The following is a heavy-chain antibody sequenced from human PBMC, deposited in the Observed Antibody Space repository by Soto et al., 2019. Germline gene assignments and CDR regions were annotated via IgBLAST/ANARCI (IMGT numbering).Heavy chain of an antibody. CDR1: GFSLSNAGMG. V-gene: IGHV2-26*01. CDR2: IFSNDER. CDR3: AQTEDGGRSRTPAGWFDA. D-gene: IGHD2-15*01. J-gene: IGHJ5*02. Sequence: QVTLKESGPVMVKPTETLTLTCTVSGFSLSNAGMGVSWIRQPPGKALEWLAHIFSNDERRFSTSLKNRITISKDTFNSQVVLIMTNMDPVDTATYYCAQTEDGGRSRTPAGWFDAWGQGTLVTVSS.